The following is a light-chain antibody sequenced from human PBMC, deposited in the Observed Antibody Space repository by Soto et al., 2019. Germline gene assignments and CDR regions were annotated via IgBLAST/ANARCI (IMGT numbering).Light chain of an antibody. CDR1: GSDVGAYDY. CDR2: EIN. V-gene: IGLV2-8*01. Sequence: QSVLTQPPSASGSPGQSVTISCTGTGSDVGAYDYVSWYQQHPGKAPKLMIYEINKRPSGVPDRFSGSKSGNTASLTVSGLQAEDEADYYCSSFAGSNNFPDVFGSGTKLTVL. CDR3: SSFAGSNNFPDV. J-gene: IGLJ1*01.